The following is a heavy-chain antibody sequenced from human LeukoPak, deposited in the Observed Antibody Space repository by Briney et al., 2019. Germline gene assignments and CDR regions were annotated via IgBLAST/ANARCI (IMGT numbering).Heavy chain of an antibody. V-gene: IGHV2-5*02. CDR2: LYWDDDE. CDR1: GFSLSTSGEG. CDR3: ARLYYDILTGYYHDAFDI. Sequence: SGPTLVNPTQTLTLTCTFSGFSLSTSGEGVGWIRQPPGKALEWLALLYWDDDERYSPSLKSMLTITKDTSKNQVVLTMTNMDPVDTATYYCARLYYDILTGYYHDAFDIWGQGTMVTVSS. J-gene: IGHJ3*02. D-gene: IGHD3-9*01.